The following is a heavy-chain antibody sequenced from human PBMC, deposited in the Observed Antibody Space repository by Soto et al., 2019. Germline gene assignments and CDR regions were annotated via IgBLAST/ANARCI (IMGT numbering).Heavy chain of an antibody. J-gene: IGHJ4*02. D-gene: IGHD3-3*01. CDR2: INHFGSP. CDR3: ASLNGGRFLDKGDY. Sequence: QVQLHQWGAGLLKPSETLSLTCGVYNGSFMGYYWTWVRQPPGKGLEWIGEINHFGSPNYNPSLKSRVAISIYTSKHQFSLSLRSLTAADTAVYYCASLNGGRFLDKGDYWGQGILVTVSS. CDR1: NGSFMGYY. V-gene: IGHV4-34*01.